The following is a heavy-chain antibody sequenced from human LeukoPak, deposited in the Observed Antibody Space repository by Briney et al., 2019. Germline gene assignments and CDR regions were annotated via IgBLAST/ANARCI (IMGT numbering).Heavy chain of an antibody. CDR1: GFTFSSYA. J-gene: IGHJ4*02. CDR2: ISGSGGST. V-gene: IGHV3-23*01. D-gene: IGHD4-17*01. CDR3: AKQSRITVTSNFDY. Sequence: GGSLRLSCAASGFTFSSYAMSWVRQAPGKGLEWVSAISGSGGSTYYADSVKGRFTISRDNSRNTLYLQMNSLRAEDTAVYYCAKQSRITVTSNFDYWGQGTRVTVSS.